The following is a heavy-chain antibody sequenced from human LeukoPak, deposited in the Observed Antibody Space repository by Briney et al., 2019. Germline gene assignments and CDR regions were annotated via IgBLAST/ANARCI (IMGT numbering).Heavy chain of an antibody. CDR3: ARAVPAAVDAFDI. Sequence: GGSLRLSCAASGFTFSSYWMSWVRQAPGKGREWVANIKQDGSEKYYVDSVKGRFTISRDNAKNSLYLQMNSLRAEDTAVYYCARAVPAAVDAFDIWGQGTMVTVSS. D-gene: IGHD2-2*01. CDR1: GFTFSSYW. V-gene: IGHV3-7*01. CDR2: IKQDGSEK. J-gene: IGHJ3*02.